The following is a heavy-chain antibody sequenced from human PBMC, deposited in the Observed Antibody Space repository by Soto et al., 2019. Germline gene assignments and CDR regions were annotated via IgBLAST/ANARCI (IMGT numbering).Heavy chain of an antibody. Sequence: GGSLRLSCAASGFTFSSYAMSWVRQAPGKGLEWVSAISGSGGSTYNADSVKGRFTISRDNSKNTLYLQMTSLRAEDTAVYYCAKDPGYSSSWSNWFDPWGQGTLVTVSS. D-gene: IGHD6-13*01. CDR3: AKDPGYSSSWSNWFDP. CDR1: GFTFSSYA. CDR2: ISGSGGST. J-gene: IGHJ5*02. V-gene: IGHV3-23*01.